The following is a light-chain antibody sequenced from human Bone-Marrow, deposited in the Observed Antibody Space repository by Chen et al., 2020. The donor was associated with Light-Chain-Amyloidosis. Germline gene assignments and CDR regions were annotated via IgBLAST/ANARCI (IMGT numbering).Light chain of an antibody. V-gene: IGKV4-1*01. CDR2: WAS. Sequence: DIVMTQSPDSLAVCLGERATINCKSSQTVLHTSNNKNFLAWYQQKPGQPPKLLIYWASTRESGVPDRFSGSVSGTDFTLTISSLQAEDVAVYYCQQYFITPYTFGQGTKLEIK. CDR3: QQYFITPYT. J-gene: IGKJ2*01. CDR1: QTVLHTSNNKNF.